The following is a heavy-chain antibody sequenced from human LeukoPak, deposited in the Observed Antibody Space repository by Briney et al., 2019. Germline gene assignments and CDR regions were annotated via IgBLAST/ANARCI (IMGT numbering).Heavy chain of an antibody. J-gene: IGHJ3*02. V-gene: IGHV3-7*01. Sequence: GGSLRLSCAASGFTFSSYWMSWVRQAPGKGLEWVANIKQDGSEKYYVDSVKGRFTISRDNAKNSLYLQMNSLRAEDTAVYYCAREAFGIAVAGSNAFDIWGQGTTVTVSS. CDR1: GFTFSSYW. CDR2: IKQDGSEK. CDR3: AREAFGIAVAGSNAFDI. D-gene: IGHD6-19*01.